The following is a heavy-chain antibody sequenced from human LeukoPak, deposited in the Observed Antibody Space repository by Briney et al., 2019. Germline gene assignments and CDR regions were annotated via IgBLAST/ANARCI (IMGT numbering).Heavy chain of an antibody. CDR1: GFTFSSYA. CDR3: AGDPYGAVAPHQH. CDR2: ISSSSSYI. Sequence: GGSKRLSCAASGFTFSSYAMHWIRQAPGKGLEWVSSISSSSSYIYYADSVKGRFTISRDNAKNSLYLQMNSLRAEDTAVYYCAGDPYGAVAPHQHWGQGTLVTVSS. J-gene: IGHJ1*01. V-gene: IGHV3-21*01. D-gene: IGHD6-19*01.